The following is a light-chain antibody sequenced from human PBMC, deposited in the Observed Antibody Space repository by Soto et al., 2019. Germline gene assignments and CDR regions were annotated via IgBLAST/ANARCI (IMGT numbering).Light chain of an antibody. CDR1: QSISSW. V-gene: IGKV1-5*03. CDR2: RAA. Sequence: DIQMTQSPSTLSASVGDRVIITCRASQSISSWSAWYQQKPGKAPDLRIYRAATLKTGIPSRFSGRGSGTEFTLTISSLQPDDCATYYCQQYDRASWTFGPGTKVEIK. CDR3: QQYDRASWT. J-gene: IGKJ1*01.